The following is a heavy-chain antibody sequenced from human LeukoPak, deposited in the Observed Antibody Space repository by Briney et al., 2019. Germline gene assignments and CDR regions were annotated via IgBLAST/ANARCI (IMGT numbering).Heavy chain of an antibody. D-gene: IGHD4-17*01. J-gene: IGHJ4*02. V-gene: IGHV3-13*01. CDR1: GFTFSSYD. Sequence: GGSLRLSCAASGFTFSSYDMHWVRQATGKGLEWVSAIGTAGDTHYPGSVKGRFTISRENAKNSLYLQMNSLRAGDTAVYYCARALSPSQQYGDYYFDYWGQGTLVTVSS. CDR2: IGTAGDT. CDR3: ARALSPSQQYGDYYFDY.